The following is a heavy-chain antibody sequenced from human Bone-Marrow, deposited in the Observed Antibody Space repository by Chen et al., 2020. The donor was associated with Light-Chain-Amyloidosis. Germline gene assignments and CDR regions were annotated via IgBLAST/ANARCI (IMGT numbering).Heavy chain of an antibody. CDR3: ARDAIPSVVPTALKYFTS. D-gene: IGHD2-15*01. CDR2: VIPILGTP. V-gene: IGHV1-69*01. J-gene: IGHJ4*02. CDR1: GGTFSSYS. Sequence: QVQLVQSGAEVKEPGSSVKVSCKASGGTFSSYSFNWVRQAPGQELEWMGEVIPILGTPNYAQRFQGRVTITADESTSEAFLELTSLRFVDTAVYFCARDAIPSVVPTALKYFTSLGQGTLVTVSS.